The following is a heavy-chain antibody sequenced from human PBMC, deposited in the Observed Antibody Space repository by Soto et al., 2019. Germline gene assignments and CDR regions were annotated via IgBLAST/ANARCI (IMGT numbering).Heavy chain of an antibody. J-gene: IGHJ3*02. CDR3: AANGGGSYSPDAFDI. CDR2: IYYSGST. Sequence: SATLSLTCTGSGGSISSGDYYWSWIRQPPGKGLEWIGYIYYSGSTYYNPSLKSRVTISVDTSKNQFSLKLSSVTAADTAVYYCAANGGGSYSPDAFDIWGQGTMVTVS. CDR1: GGSISSGDYY. D-gene: IGHD1-26*01. V-gene: IGHV4-30-4*01.